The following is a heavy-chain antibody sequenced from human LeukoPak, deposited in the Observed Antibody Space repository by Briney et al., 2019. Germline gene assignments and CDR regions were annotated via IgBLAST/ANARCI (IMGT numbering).Heavy chain of an antibody. CDR1: GGTFSSYA. CDR2: IIPIFGTA. D-gene: IGHD4-11*01. CDR3: ARELYSNYEDSYYYYGMDV. V-gene: IGHV1-69*13. Sequence: GASVKVSCKASGGTFSSYAISWVRQAPGQGLEWMGGIIPIFGTANYAQKFQGRVTITADESTSTAYMELSSLRSEDTAVYYCARELYSNYEDSYYYYGMDVWGQGTTVTVSS. J-gene: IGHJ6*02.